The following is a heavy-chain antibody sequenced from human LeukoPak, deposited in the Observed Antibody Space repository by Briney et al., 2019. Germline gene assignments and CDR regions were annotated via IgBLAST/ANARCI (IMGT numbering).Heavy chain of an antibody. V-gene: IGHV3-9*01. J-gene: IGHJ4*02. CDR1: GFTXXXYA. D-gene: IGHD3-16*01. CDR3: AKGGDY. CDR2: ISWNSGSI. Sequence: XLXXAXSGFTXXXYAMHWVRQAPGKGLEWVSGISWNSGSIGYADSVKGRFTISRDNAKNSLYLQMNSLRAEDTALYYCAKGGDYWGQGTLVTVSS.